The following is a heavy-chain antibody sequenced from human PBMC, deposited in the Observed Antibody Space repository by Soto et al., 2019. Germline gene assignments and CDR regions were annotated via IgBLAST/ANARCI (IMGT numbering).Heavy chain of an antibody. CDR2: IYWDDDK. CDR1: GFSLSTSAVG. J-gene: IGHJ4*02. V-gene: IGHV2-5*02. Sequence: QITLKESGPTLVKPTQTLTLTCTFSGFSLSTSAVGVGWIRQPPGKALEWLALIYWDDDKRYSPSLKSRVTITKDTSKKQVVLTMTNMDPVDTATYYCAHTGFGDFPVYFDYWGQGTLVTVSS. CDR3: AHTGFGDFPVYFDY. D-gene: IGHD3-10*01.